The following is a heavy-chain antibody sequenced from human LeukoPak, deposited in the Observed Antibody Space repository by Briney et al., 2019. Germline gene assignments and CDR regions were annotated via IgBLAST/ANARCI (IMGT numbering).Heavy chain of an antibody. V-gene: IGHV3-48*02. D-gene: IGHD6-13*01. J-gene: IGHJ6*02. CDR1: GFTFSSYS. Sequence: PGGSLRLSCAASGFTFSSYSMNWVRQAPGKGLEWVSHITASGTAMFYADSVTGRFTISRDNAKNSLYLQMNSLRDEDTAVYYCARVPNSSSWPKAAYYYYYGMDVWGQGTAVTVSS. CDR3: ARVPNSSSWPKAAYYYYYGMDV. CDR2: ITASGTAM.